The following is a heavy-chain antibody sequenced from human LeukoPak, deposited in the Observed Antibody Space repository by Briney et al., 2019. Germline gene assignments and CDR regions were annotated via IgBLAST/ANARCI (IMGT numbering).Heavy chain of an antibody. CDR3: ARGPPLNPGNNWFDP. J-gene: IGHJ5*02. V-gene: IGHV1-69*04. CDR2: IIPILGIA. D-gene: IGHD1-26*01. Sequence: ASVKVSCKASGGTFSSYAISWVRQAPGQGLEWMGRIIPILGIANYAQKFQGRVTITADKSTSTAYMELSSVTAADTAVYYCARGPPLNPGNNWFDPWGQGTLVTVSS. CDR1: GGTFSSYA.